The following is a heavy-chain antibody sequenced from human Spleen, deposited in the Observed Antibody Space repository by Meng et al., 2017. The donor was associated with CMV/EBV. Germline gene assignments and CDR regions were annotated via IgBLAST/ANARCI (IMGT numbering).Heavy chain of an antibody. CDR1: GDSVSSNSAA. CDR2: TYYSSKWYN. CDR3: ARGTLRQWYFDL. D-gene: IGHD1-7*01. V-gene: IGHV6-1*01. Sequence: SGDSVSSNSAALNWIRQSPSRGLEWLGRTYYSSKWYNDYAVSVKSRITINPDISKNQFSLQLNSVTPEDTAVYYCARGTLRQWYFDLWGRGTLVTVSS. J-gene: IGHJ2*01.